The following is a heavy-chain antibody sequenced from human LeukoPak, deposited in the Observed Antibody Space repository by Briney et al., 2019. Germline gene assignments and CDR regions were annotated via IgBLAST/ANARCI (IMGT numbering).Heavy chain of an antibody. Sequence: ASVKVSYKASGYTFTSYDINWVRQATGQGLEWMGWMNPNSGNTGYAQKFQGRVTMTRNTSISTAYMELSSLRSEDTAVYYCARGLGNVVVPAAIRRREYYYYYYYMDVWGKETTVTVSS. CDR1: GYTFTSYD. D-gene: IGHD2-2*02. V-gene: IGHV1-8*01. CDR3: ARGLGNVVVPAAIRRREYYYYYYYMDV. CDR2: MNPNSGNT. J-gene: IGHJ6*03.